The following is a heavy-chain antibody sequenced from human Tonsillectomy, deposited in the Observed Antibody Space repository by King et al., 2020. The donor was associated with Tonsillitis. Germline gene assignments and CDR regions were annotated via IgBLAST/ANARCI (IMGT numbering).Heavy chain of an antibody. Sequence: VQLVESGGGLVQPGMSLRHSCAASGFTFYDYAMHWVRQAPGKGLEWGAGISWYSGSIGYAASVKGRFTISRDNAKNSLYLQMNSLRAEDTALYYCAKDGRAAPFDYWGQGTLVTVSS. J-gene: IGHJ4*02. V-gene: IGHV3-9*01. CDR3: AKDGRAAPFDY. CDR2: ISWYSGSI. D-gene: IGHD6-13*01. CDR1: GFTFYDYA.